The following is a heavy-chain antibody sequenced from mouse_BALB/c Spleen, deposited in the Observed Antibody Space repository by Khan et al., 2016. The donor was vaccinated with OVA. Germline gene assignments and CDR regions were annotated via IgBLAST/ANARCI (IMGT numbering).Heavy chain of an antibody. Sequence: EVQLQESGPGLVKPSQSLSLTCTVTGYSITSGYAWNWIRQFPGNKLEWMGYISYSGVTSYTPSLKSRISITRDTSKNQFFLQLNSVTTEDTATYYCARDNYYGYYFDYWGQGTPLTVSS. CDR2: ISYSGVT. D-gene: IGHD1-1*01. CDR3: ARDNYYGYYFDY. V-gene: IGHV3-2*02. CDR1: GYSITSGYA. J-gene: IGHJ2*01.